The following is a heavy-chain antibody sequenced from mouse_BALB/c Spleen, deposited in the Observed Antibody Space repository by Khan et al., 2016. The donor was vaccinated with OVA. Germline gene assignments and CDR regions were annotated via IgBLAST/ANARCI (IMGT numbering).Heavy chain of an antibody. D-gene: IGHD3-3*01. Sequence: EVELVESGPELVKPGASVKISCKTSGYTFPEYTVHWVKQSLGKSLDWIGVINPKNGGTAYNQKFKGKATLTVDKSSSTAYMEFRSLTSEDSAVYCCARDAGRYWGQGTSVTVAS. CDR1: GYTFPEYT. J-gene: IGHJ4*01. CDR2: INPKNGGT. V-gene: IGHV1-18*01. CDR3: ARDAGRY.